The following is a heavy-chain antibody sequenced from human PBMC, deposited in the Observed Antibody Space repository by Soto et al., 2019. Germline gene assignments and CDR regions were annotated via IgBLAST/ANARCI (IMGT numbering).Heavy chain of an antibody. V-gene: IGHV3-23*01. CDR3: AKVSSSYYDRTGYYPFDF. CDR1: GFTFSSHT. CDR2: ISGSTGST. D-gene: IGHD3-22*01. Sequence: GGSLRLSCAASGFTFSSHTMNWVRQAPGKGLEWVSSISGSTGSTYYADSVRGRFTISRDDSKDTLYLQMNSLGVEDTALYYFAKVSSSYYDRTGYYPFDFWGQGALVTVSS. J-gene: IGHJ4*02.